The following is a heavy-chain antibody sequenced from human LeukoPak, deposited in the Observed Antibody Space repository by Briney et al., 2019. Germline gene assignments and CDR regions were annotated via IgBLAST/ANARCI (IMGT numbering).Heavy chain of an antibody. CDR1: GYSISSGYY. V-gene: IGHV4-38-2*01. J-gene: IGHJ4*02. CDR2: IYHSGST. CDR3: ARVRGGSDLYYFDY. D-gene: IGHD1-26*01. Sequence: SGTLSLTCAVSGYSISSGYYWGWIRQPPGKGLEWIGSIYHSGSTYYNPSLKSRVTISVDTSKNQFSLKLSPVTAADTAVYYCARVRGGSDLYYFDYWGQGTLVTVSS.